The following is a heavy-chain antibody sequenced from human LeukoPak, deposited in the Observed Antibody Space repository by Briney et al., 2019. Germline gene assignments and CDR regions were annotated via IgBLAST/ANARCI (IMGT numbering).Heavy chain of an antibody. CDR3: ARQNDDDFWSGMYYFDY. CDR2: INPNSGGT. V-gene: IGHV1-2*02. J-gene: IGHJ4*02. Sequence: ASVKVSCKASGYTFTGYYMHWVRQAPGQGLEWMGWINPNSGGTNYAQKFQGRVTMTRDTSISTDYMELSRLRSDDTAVYYCARQNDDDFWSGMYYFDYWGQGTLVTVSS. CDR1: GYTFTGYY. D-gene: IGHD3-3*01.